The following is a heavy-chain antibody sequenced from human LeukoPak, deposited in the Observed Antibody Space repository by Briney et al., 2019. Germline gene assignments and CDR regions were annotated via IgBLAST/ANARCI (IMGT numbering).Heavy chain of an antibody. J-gene: IGHJ4*02. CDR2: IYHSGST. V-gene: IGHV4-39*07. CDR1: GGSISSSSYY. CDR3: ARDQSSGWYYFDY. Sequence: PSETLSLTCTVSGGSISSSSYYWSWVRQPPGKGLEWIGEIYHSGSTNYNPSLKSRVTISVDKSKNQFSLKLSSVTAADTAVYYCARDQSSGWYYFDYWGQGTLVTVSS. D-gene: IGHD6-19*01.